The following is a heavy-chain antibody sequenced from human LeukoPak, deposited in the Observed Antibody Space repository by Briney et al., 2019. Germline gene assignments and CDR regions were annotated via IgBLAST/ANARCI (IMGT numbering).Heavy chain of an antibody. CDR1: GFTFSNYY. Sequence: SGGSLRLSCVTSGFTFSNYYMTWIRQAPGKGLEWVSYISGTGNSKYYADSVKGRFTISRDNAKNSLYLQMSSLRAEDTAMYYCARDYSGSEYFFDYWGQGSLVTVSS. CDR3: ARDYSGSEYFFDY. V-gene: IGHV3-11*01. CDR2: ISGTGNSK. D-gene: IGHD1-26*01. J-gene: IGHJ4*02.